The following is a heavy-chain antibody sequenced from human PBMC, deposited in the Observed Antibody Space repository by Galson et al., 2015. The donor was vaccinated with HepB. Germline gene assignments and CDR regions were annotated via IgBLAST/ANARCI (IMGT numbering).Heavy chain of an antibody. CDR2: IHPSTGGA. CDR1: GYSFTGYY. CDR3: ARATYWGDEALDM. J-gene: IGHJ3*02. D-gene: IGHD7-27*01. Sequence: SVKVSCKASGYSFTGYYIHWVRQAPGQGLEWMGRIHPSTGGAIYARKFQGRVIMTRDTSTTTAYMELRGLRSDDSVVYYCARATYWGDEALDMWGQGTMVTVSS. V-gene: IGHV1-2*05.